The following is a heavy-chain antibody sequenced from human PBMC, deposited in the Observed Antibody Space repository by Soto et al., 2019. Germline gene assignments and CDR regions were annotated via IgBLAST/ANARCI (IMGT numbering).Heavy chain of an antibody. V-gene: IGHV2-5*01. J-gene: IGHJ6*02. CDR3: AHSMVRGVITYYYYYGMDV. Sequence: GSGPTPVNPTQTLTLTCTFSGFSLSTSGVGVGWIRQPPGKALEWLALIYWNDDKRYSPSLKSRLTITKDTSKNQVVLTMTNMDPVDTATYYCAHSMVRGVITYYYYYGMDVWGQGTTVTVSS. CDR1: GFSLSTSGVG. CDR2: IYWNDDK. D-gene: IGHD3-10*01.